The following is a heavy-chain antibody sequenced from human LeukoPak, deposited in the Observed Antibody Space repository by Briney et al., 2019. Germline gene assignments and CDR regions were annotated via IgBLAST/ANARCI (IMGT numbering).Heavy chain of an antibody. CDR3: AKGPSITMIVAYFQH. D-gene: IGHD3-22*01. V-gene: IGHV3-23*01. J-gene: IGHJ1*01. CDR2: STSSGDST. CDR1: GFTFSNYP. Sequence: GGSLRLSCAASGFTFSNYPMSWVRQAPGKGLEWVSVSTSSGDSTSYADSVKGRFTVSRDNSKNMLYLQMNSLRAEDTAVYYCAKGPSITMIVAYFQHWGQGTLVTVSS.